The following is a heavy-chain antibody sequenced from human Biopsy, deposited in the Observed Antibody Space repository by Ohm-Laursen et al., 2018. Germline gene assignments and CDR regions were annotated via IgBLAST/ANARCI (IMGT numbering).Heavy chain of an antibody. CDR1: GFTFSDYY. CDR2: IKQDGSEK. V-gene: IGHV3-7*04. D-gene: IGHD5-24*01. CDR3: ARGPSGVATIG. J-gene: IGHJ4*02. Sequence: GSLRLSCTASGFTFSDYYMSWIRQAPGKGLEWVANIKQDGSEKNYVDSVKGRFTISRDNAKNSLLLQMNSLRVEDTAVYYCARGPSGVATIGRGQGTLVTVSS.